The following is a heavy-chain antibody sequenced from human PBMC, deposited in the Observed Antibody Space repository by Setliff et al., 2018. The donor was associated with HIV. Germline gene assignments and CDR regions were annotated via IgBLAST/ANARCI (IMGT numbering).Heavy chain of an antibody. Sequence: PSETLSLTCTVSGGSISNYYWSWIRQPPGKGLEWIGHMYYTGSTNYNPSLKSRVIISVDTSKNQFSPKLTSVTAADTAFYYCARGTVNFDYWGQGTLVTVSS. V-gene: IGHV4-59*01. CDR2: MYYTGST. J-gene: IGHJ4*02. CDR1: GGSISNYY. CDR3: ARGTVNFDY. D-gene: IGHD4-4*01.